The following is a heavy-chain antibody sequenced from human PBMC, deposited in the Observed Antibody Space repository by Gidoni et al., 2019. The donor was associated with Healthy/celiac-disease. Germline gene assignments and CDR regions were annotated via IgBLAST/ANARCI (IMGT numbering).Heavy chain of an antibody. Sequence: EVPLVESGGGVVRPGGSLRLSCAAAGFTFDDYGMSWVRQAPGKGLGWVSGINWNGGSTGYADSVKGRFTISRDNAKNSLYLQMNSLRAEDTALYHCASLYSSGYDAFDIWGQGTMVTVSS. CDR3: ASLYSSGYDAFDI. J-gene: IGHJ3*02. CDR1: GFTFDDYG. CDR2: INWNGGST. V-gene: IGHV3-20*01. D-gene: IGHD6-25*01.